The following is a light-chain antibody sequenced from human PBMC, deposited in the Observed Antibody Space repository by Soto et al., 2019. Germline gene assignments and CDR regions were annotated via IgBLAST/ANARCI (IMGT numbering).Light chain of an antibody. CDR1: SSNIGSET. CDR3: ATWDDSLNVV. J-gene: IGLJ2*01. V-gene: IGLV1-44*01. CDR2: GNN. Sequence: QSVLTQPPSASGTPGQRVTISCSGSSSNIGSETVNWYQQVPGTAPKLLIYGNNQRPSGVPDRFSGSKSGTSASLAISGLQSEDEADYYCATWDDSLNVVFGGGTKLTVL.